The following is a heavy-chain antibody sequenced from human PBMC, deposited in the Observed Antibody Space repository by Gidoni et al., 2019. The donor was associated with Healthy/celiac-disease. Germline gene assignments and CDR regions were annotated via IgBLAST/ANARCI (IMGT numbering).Heavy chain of an antibody. J-gene: IGHJ6*02. CDR2: IDYSGGT. CDR1: GGSISSSSYY. V-gene: IGHV4-39*01. Sequence: QLQLQESGPGLVKPSETLSLTCTVCGGSISSSSYYWGWIRPPPGEGLEWIGSIDYSGGTYYNPSLKSRVTISVDTSKNQCSLKLSSVTAADTAVYYCARHRCRRCSGGSCYSYYYYGMDVWGQGTTVTVSS. D-gene: IGHD2-15*01. CDR3: ARHRCRRCSGGSCYSYYYYGMDV.